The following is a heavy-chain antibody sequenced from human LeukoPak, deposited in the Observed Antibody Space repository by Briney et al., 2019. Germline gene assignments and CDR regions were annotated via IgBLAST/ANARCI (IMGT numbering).Heavy chain of an antibody. J-gene: IGHJ5*02. CDR1: GGTFSNYP. CDR2: IIPIYGTA. V-gene: IGHV1-69*13. D-gene: IGHD5-24*01. CDR3: ATPTGGYNYWWFDI. Sequence: ASVKVSCKASGGTFSNYPIIWVRQAPGRELEWLGGIIPIYGTANYALMFQGRITLTAHESTATAYMELRSVPSDDTAMYFCATPTGGYNYWWFDIWGQGTLVTVSS.